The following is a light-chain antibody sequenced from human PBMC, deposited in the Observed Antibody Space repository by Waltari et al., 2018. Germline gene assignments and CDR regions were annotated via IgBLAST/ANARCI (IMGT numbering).Light chain of an antibody. J-gene: IGKJ1*01. V-gene: IGKV3-20*01. CDR3: QHYVRLPAT. CDR1: QSVSRT. CDR2: GGS. Sequence: EIVLTPSPGTLSLSPGERATLSCRASQSVSRTLARYQQKPGQAPKLLIYGGSIRATGIPDRFTDSASGTYFSLTISSLEPEDFAIYFCQHYVRLPATFGQGTKVEIK.